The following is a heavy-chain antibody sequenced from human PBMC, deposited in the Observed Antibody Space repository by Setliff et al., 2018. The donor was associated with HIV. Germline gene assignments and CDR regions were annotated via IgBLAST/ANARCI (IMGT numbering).Heavy chain of an antibody. CDR1: GYTFSSYD. CDR3: ARARRDSYDRGRRSHYYIDV. Sequence: ASVKVSCKAYGYTFSSYDINWVRQATGQGLEWMGWMNPNSGNTGYAQTFQGRVTMTRETSISTAYMELNNPKFEDTAVYYCARARRDSYDRGRRSHYYIDVWGKGTTVTVSS. J-gene: IGHJ6*03. D-gene: IGHD3-22*01. CDR2: MNPNSGNT. V-gene: IGHV1-8*02.